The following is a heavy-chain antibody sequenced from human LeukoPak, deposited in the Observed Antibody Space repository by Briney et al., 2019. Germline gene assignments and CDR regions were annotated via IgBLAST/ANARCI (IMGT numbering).Heavy chain of an antibody. CDR3: AILPREMATRNIDY. D-gene: IGHD5-12*01. CDR2: INPNSGGT. CDR1: GYTFTGYY. V-gene: IGHV1-2*02. Sequence: ASVKVSCKASGYTFTGYYMHWVRQAPGQGLEWMGWINPNSGGTNYAQKLQGRVTMTRDTSISTAYMELSRLRSDDTAVYYCAILPREMATRNIDYWGQGTLVTVSS. J-gene: IGHJ4*02.